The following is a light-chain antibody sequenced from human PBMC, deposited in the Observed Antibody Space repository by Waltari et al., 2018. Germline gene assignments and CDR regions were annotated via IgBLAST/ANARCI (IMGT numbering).Light chain of an antibody. V-gene: IGKV1-39*01. CDR2: TTS. CDR1: PTIDKY. J-gene: IGKJ4*01. Sequence: DIQMTQSPSSLSASVGDNVTITCRASPTIDKYSNWYQQKPGKAPRHLIHTTSSLQGGVPSRFSGSGSGSEFALTIASLQPEDSATYYCQQSFSMPPTFGGGTKVEI. CDR3: QQSFSMPPT.